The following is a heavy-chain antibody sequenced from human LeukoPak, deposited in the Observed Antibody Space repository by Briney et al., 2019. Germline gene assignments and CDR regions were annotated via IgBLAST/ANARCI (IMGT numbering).Heavy chain of an antibody. CDR3: AREDRDYSNWFDP. CDR1: GGTFSSYA. D-gene: IGHD4-11*01. J-gene: IGHJ5*02. CDR2: IIPIFGTA. V-gene: IGHV1-69*05. Sequence: SVKVSCKASGGTFSSYAISWVRQAPGQGLEWMGGIIPIFGTANYAQKFQGRVTITTDESTSTAYMELSSLRSEDTAVYYCAREDRDYSNWFDPWGQGTLVTVSS.